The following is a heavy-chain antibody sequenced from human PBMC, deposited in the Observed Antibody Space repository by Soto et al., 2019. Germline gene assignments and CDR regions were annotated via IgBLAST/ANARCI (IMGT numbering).Heavy chain of an antibody. CDR1: GGSISSYY. CDR2: IYYSGST. V-gene: IGHV4-59*08. J-gene: IGHJ6*02. CDR3: ARTKNGSGSYFSYYYGMDV. D-gene: IGHD3-10*01. Sequence: PSETLSLTCTVSGGSISSYYWSWILQPPGKGLEWIGYIYYSGSTNYNPSLKSRVTISVDTSKNQFSLKLSSVTAADTAVYYCARTKNGSGSYFSYYYGMDVWGQGTTVT.